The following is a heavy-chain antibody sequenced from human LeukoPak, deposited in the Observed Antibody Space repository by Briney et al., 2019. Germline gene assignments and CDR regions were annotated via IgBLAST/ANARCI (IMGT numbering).Heavy chain of an antibody. V-gene: IGHV4-59*01. CDR2: IYYSGST. D-gene: IGHD3-22*01. CDR3: ARGLTQNYDSSGYYYEFDY. J-gene: IGHJ4*02. Sequence: PSETLSLTCTVSGGSISSYYWSWIRQPPGKGLEWIGYIYYSGSTNYNPSLKSRVTISVDTSKNQFSLKLSSVTAADTAVYYCARGLTQNYDSSGYYYEFDYWGQGTLVTVSS. CDR1: GGSISSYY.